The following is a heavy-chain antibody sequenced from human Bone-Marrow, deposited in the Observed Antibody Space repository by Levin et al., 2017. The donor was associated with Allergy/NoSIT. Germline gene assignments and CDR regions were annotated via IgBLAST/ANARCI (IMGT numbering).Heavy chain of an antibody. D-gene: IGHD1-26*01. CDR3: ASALFSGSYFPSFDY. V-gene: IGHV1-18*01. Sequence: ASVKVSCKASGYTFTSYGISWVRQAPGQGLEWMGWISAYNGNTNYAQKLQGRVTMTTDTSTSTAYMELRSLRSDDTAVYYCASALFSGSYFPSFDYWGQGTLVTVSS. J-gene: IGHJ4*02. CDR1: GYTFTSYG. CDR2: ISAYNGNT.